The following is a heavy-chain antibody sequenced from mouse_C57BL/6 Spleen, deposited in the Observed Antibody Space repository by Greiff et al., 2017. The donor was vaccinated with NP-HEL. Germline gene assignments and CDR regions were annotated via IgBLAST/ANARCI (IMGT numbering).Heavy chain of an antibody. Sequence: VTLEESGGGLVQPGGSMKLSCVASGFTFSNYWMNWVRQSPEKGLEWVAQIRLKSDNYATHYAESVKGRFTISRDDSKSSVYLQMNNLRAEDTGIYYCAGPLCGSSYDYWGQGTTLTVSS. J-gene: IGHJ2*01. CDR1: GFTFSNYW. CDR3: AGPLCGSSYDY. CDR2: IRLKSDNYAT. V-gene: IGHV6-3*01. D-gene: IGHD1-1*01.